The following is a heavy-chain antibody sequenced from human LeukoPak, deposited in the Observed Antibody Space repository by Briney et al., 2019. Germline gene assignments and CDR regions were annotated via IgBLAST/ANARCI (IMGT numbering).Heavy chain of an antibody. CDR2: ILTSGTT. CDR1: NGSISSYH. J-gene: IGHJ6*02. V-gene: IGHV4-4*09. CDR3: ARHRKYSAAAGIYYYYGMDV. Sequence: SETLSLTCTVSNGSISSYHWSWVRQPPGKGLEWIGYILTSGTTNYNPSLKSRVTISVDTSKNQFSLKLSSVTAADTAVYYCARHRKYSAAAGIYYYYGMDVWGQGTTVTVSS. D-gene: IGHD6-13*01.